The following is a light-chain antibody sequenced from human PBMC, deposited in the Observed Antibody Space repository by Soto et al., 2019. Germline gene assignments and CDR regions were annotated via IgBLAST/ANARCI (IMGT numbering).Light chain of an antibody. Sequence: EIVLTQSPGTLSLSPGERATLSCRASQSVSSSYLAWYQQKPGQAPRLLIYDASNRATGIPARFSGSGSGTDFTLTISRLEPEDFAVYYCQQYGSSPTFGPGTKVDIK. CDR2: DAS. CDR3: QQYGSSPT. J-gene: IGKJ3*01. CDR1: QSVSSSY. V-gene: IGKV3-20*01.